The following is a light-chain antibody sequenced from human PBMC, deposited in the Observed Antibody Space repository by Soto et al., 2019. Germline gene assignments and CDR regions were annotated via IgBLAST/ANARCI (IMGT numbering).Light chain of an antibody. Sequence: QSVLSQPASVSGSPGQSITISCTGTSSDVGGYNYVSWYQQYPGKAPKLMIYEVSNRPSGVSNRFSGYKSGNTASLTISGLQAEDEADYYCSSYTSSSTYVFGTGTKATVL. V-gene: IGLV2-14*01. J-gene: IGLJ1*01. CDR2: EVS. CDR1: SSDVGGYNY. CDR3: SSYTSSSTYV.